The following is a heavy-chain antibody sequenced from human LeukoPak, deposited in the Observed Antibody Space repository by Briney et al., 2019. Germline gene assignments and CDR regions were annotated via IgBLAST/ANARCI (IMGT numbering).Heavy chain of an antibody. CDR3: ARVPAADYYYYYHVDV. CDR2: IKQDGGEK. Sequence: GGSLRLYCAASGFTFGSYWMRWVRQTPGKGLEWVANIKQDGGEKYYVDSVKGRFTISRENAENSLFLQMNSLRAEDTAVYYCARVPAADYYYYYHVDVWGKGTTVTVSS. CDR1: GFTFGSYW. J-gene: IGHJ6*03. V-gene: IGHV3-7*01. D-gene: IGHD2-2*01.